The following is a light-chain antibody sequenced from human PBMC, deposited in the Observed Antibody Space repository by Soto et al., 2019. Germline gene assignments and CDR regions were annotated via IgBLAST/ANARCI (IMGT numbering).Light chain of an antibody. CDR2: EDN. Sequence: NFMLTQPHSVSASPGKTVTISCTRSSGSIASNYVQWYQQRPGSSPTTVIYEDNQRPSGVPDRFSGSIDSSSNSASLTISGLKTEDEADYYCQSYEGSTWVFGGGTKLTVL. V-gene: IGLV6-57*01. J-gene: IGLJ3*02. CDR1: SGSIASNY. CDR3: QSYEGSTWV.